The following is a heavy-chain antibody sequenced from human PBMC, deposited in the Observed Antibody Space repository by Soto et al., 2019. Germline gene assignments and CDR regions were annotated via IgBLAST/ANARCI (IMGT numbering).Heavy chain of an antibody. CDR2: IDWNDDK. J-gene: IGHJ6*02. CDR3: ARSARFLGWFPMDV. D-gene: IGHD3-3*01. V-gene: IGHV2-70*11. CDR1: GFSHSTNGMC. Sequence: SGPTLVNPTQTLTLTCTFSGFSHSTNGMCVSWIRQPPGKALEWLARIDWNDDKYYSSSLKTRLAISKDTSKNQVVLTMTNMDPLDTATYYCARSARFLGWFPMDVWGQGTTVTVSS.